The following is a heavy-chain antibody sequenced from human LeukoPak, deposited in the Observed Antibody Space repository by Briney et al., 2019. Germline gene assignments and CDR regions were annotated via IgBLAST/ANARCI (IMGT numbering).Heavy chain of an antibody. Sequence: GGSLRLSCAASGFTVSKYDMHWVRQATGKGLEWVSAIGIVGDTYYRGSVKGRFTMSRENGNNNVYLQMNSLRDGDTAVYYCAIAPGHYGSGSRSDYWGQGTLVTVSS. V-gene: IGHV3-13*01. CDR1: GFTVSKYD. CDR3: AIAPGHYGSGSRSDY. CDR2: IGIVGDT. D-gene: IGHD3-10*01. J-gene: IGHJ4*02.